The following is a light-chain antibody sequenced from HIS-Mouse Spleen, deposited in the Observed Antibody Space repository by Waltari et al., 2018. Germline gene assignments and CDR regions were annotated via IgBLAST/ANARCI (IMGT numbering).Light chain of an antibody. CDR3: YSTDSSGNHRV. Sequence: SYELTQPPSVSVSPGQTARITSAGDALPKKYAYWYQQKSGQAPVLVTYEDSKRPPGIPERFSGSSSGTMATLTISGAQVEDEADYYCYSTDSSGNHRVFGGGTKLTVL. V-gene: IGLV3-10*01. CDR2: EDS. J-gene: IGLJ2*01. CDR1: ALPKKY.